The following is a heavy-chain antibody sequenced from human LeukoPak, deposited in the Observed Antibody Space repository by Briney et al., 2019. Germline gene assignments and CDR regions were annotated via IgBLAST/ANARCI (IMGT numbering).Heavy chain of an antibody. V-gene: IGHV1-69*01. CDR2: IIPIFGTA. D-gene: IGHD6-19*01. J-gene: IGHJ4*02. Sequence: IIPIFGTANYAQKFQGRVTITADESTSTAYMELSSLRSEDTAVYYCARGSAVAGIILVFDYWGQGTLVTVSS. CDR3: ARGSAVAGIILVFDY.